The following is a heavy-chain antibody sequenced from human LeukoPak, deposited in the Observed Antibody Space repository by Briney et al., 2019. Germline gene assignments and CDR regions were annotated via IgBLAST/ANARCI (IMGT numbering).Heavy chain of an antibody. CDR1: GGSISSSSYY. CDR3: ARKGAAVAGPFDY. D-gene: IGHD6-19*01. J-gene: IGHJ4*02. V-gene: IGHV4-39*07. CDR2: IYYSGST. Sequence: SETLSLTCTVSGGSISSSSYYWGWIRQPPGKGLEWIGSIYYSGSTYYNPSLKSRVTISVDTSKKQFSLKLSSVTAADTAVYYCARKGAAVAGPFDYWGRGTLVTVSS.